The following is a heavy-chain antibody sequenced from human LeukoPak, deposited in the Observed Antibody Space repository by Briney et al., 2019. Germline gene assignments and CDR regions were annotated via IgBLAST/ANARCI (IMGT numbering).Heavy chain of an antibody. J-gene: IGHJ4*02. V-gene: IGHV4-59*01. CDR2: ISYSGSA. D-gene: IGHD5-18*01. CDR3: ARGNGYLF. CDR1: GGSISSYH. Sequence: SETLSLTCTVSGGSISSYHWSWIRQPPGKGLEWIGYISYSGSANYNPSLKSRVTISVDTSKNQFSLKLSSVTAADTAVYYCARGNGYLFWGQGTLVTVSS.